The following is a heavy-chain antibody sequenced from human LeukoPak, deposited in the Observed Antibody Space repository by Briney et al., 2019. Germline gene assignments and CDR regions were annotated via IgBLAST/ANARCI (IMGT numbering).Heavy chain of an antibody. Sequence: GGSLRLSCAASGFTFSSYSMNWVRQAPGKGLEWVSSISSSSSYIYYADSVKGRFTISRDNAKNSLYLQMNSLRAEDTAVYYCAREPPAYYYDSSGYLDPEASYPWGQGTLVTVSS. D-gene: IGHD3-22*01. CDR2: ISSSSSYI. J-gene: IGHJ5*02. V-gene: IGHV3-21*01. CDR1: GFTFSSYS. CDR3: AREPPAYYYDSSGYLDPEASYP.